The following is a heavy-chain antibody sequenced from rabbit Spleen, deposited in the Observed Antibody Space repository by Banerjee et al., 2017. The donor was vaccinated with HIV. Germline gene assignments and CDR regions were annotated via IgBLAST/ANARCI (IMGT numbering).Heavy chain of an antibody. J-gene: IGHJ3*01. V-gene: IGHV1S40*01. CDR2: IDSGSSGFT. CDR3: ARDTSSSFSSYGMDR. D-gene: IGHD1-1*01. CDR1: GVSFSLSSY. Sequence: QSLEESGGDLVKPGASLTLTCTASGVSFSLSSYMCWVRQAPGKGLEWIACIDSGSSGFTYYATWAIGRFTCSKPSSTTVTLQMTRLTAADTATYFCARDTSSSFSSYGMDRWGQGTLVNVS.